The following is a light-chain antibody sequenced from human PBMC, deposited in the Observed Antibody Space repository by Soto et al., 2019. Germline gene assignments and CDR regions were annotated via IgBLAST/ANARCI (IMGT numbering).Light chain of an antibody. CDR1: QGISNY. V-gene: IGKV1-27*01. CDR3: QKYKSPPRS. Sequence: DILMTLSTSSLSASVGDRVTITCRASQGISNYLAWYQQKPGKVPKLLIYSAPTLQSGVPSRVSDSGSGTDFTLTFSSLQPEDVATDYCQKYKSPPRSFGQRTKVQIK. J-gene: IGKJ1*01. CDR2: SAP.